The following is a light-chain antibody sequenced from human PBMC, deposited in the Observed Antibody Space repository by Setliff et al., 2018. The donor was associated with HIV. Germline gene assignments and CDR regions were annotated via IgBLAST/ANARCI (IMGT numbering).Light chain of an antibody. CDR3: SSYASSNKGV. J-gene: IGLJ1*01. CDR1: SSDVGAYNY. V-gene: IGLV2-8*01. CDR2: EVN. Sequence: QSALTQPPSASGSPGQSVTISCTGTSSDVGAYNYVSWYQQHPGKAPKLMIYEVNKWPSGVPDRFSGSKSGNTASLTVSGLQAEDEADYYCSSYASSNKGVFGTGTKVTVL.